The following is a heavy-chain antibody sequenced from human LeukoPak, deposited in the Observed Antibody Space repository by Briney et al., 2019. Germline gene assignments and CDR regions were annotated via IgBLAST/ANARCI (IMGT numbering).Heavy chain of an antibody. V-gene: IGHV4-59*01. J-gene: IGHJ6*03. CDR3: AKAPSAYCGGDCFSAYMDV. CDR2: IYYSGST. CDR1: GGSISSYY. D-gene: IGHD2-21*02. Sequence: SETLSLTCTVSGGSISSYYWSWIRQPPGKGLEWIGYIYYSGSTNYNPSLKSRVTISVDTSKNQFSLKLSSVTAADTAVYYSAKAPSAYCGGDCFSAYMDVWGKGTTVTVSS.